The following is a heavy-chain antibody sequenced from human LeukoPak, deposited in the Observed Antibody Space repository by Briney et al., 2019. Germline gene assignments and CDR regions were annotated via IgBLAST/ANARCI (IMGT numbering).Heavy chain of an antibody. CDR1: GFTFSCYG. V-gene: IGHV3-30*18. J-gene: IGHJ4*02. Sequence: QPGRSVRLSCAASGFTFSCYGIHWVRQAPGEGLEWVAVISYDGSNKYYADSVKGRFTISRDNSKNTLYLQMNSLRAEDTAVYYCAKVFSVLRYFDWLLSVEHFDYWGQGTLVPVSS. D-gene: IGHD3-9*01. CDR2: ISYDGSNK. CDR3: AKVFSVLRYFDWLLSVEHFDY.